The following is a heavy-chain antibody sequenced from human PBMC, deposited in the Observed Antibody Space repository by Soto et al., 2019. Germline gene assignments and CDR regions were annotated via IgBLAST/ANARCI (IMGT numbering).Heavy chain of an antibody. CDR1: GFTFSSYS. CDR2: ISSSSSTI. V-gene: IGHV3-48*02. D-gene: IGHD6-13*01. J-gene: IGHJ4*02. CDR3: ARVSSSWDQYYFDY. Sequence: GGSLRLSCAASGFTFSSYSMNWVRQAPGKGLEWVSYISSSSSTIYYADSVKGRFTISRDNAKNSLYLQMNSLRDEDTAGYYCARVSSSWDQYYFDYWGQGTLVTVSS.